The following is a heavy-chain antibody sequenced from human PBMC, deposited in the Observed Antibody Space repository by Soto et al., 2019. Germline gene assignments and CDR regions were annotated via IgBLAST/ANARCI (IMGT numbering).Heavy chain of an antibody. CDR3: AREENCRGGTCYSEYFHH. V-gene: IGHV1-2*02. CDR2: INPYSGSA. Sequence: ASVKVSCKASGYTFTGYFMHWVRQAPGQGLEWMGWINPYSGSADYAQSFQGRVTMTRDTSISTFYMELSRLRFEDTAVYYCAREENCRGGTCYSEYFHHWGQGTLVTVSS. J-gene: IGHJ1*01. D-gene: IGHD2-15*01. CDR1: GYTFTGYF.